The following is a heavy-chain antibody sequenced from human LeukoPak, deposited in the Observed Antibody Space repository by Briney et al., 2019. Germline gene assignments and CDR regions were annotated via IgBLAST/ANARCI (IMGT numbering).Heavy chain of an antibody. CDR1: GGSISSGGYY. Sequence: SETLSLTCTVSGGSISSGGYYWSWIRQHPGKGLEWIGYIYYSGSTYYNPSLKSRVTISVDTSKNQFSLKLSSVTAADTAVYYCARDLGGSYSWIVYWGLYGMDVWGQGTTVTVSS. V-gene: IGHV4-31*03. CDR3: ARDLGGSYSWIVYWGLYGMDV. J-gene: IGHJ6*02. CDR2: IYYSGST. D-gene: IGHD1-26*01.